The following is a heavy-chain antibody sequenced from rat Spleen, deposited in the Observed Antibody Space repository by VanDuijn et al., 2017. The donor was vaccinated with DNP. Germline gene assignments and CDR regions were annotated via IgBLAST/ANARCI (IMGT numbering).Heavy chain of an antibody. CDR2: ITNSGGST. CDR1: RFTFNNFW. CDR3: AIYFYSGYNWFGY. J-gene: IGHJ3*01. V-gene: IGHV5-31*01. Sequence: EVKLVESGGDLVQPGRSLKLSCVASRFTFNNFWMTWFRQVPGKGLEWVASITNSGGSTYYPDSVKGRFTISRDIAQNTLYLQMNSLRSEDTATYYCAIYFYSGYNWFGYWGQGTLVTVSS. D-gene: IGHD1-1*01.